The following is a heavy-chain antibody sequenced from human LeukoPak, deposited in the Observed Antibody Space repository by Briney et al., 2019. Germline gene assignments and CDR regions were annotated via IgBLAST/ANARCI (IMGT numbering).Heavy chain of an antibody. Sequence: GGSLRLSCAASGFTFSSNAMSWVRQAPGKGLEWVSAISGSGGSTYYADSVKGRFTIFRDNSKNTLYLQMNSLRAEDTAVYYCAKGYYYDSSGYYGYWGQGTLVTVSS. CDR2: ISGSGGST. CDR1: GFTFSSNA. D-gene: IGHD3-22*01. V-gene: IGHV3-23*01. J-gene: IGHJ4*02. CDR3: AKGYYYDSSGYYGY.